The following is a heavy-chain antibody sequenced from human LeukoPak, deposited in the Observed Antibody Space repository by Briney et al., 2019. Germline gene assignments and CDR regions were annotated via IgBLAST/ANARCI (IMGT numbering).Heavy chain of an antibody. CDR3: AKGSLRYFVSDY. CDR1: GFTFSSYW. J-gene: IGHJ4*02. D-gene: IGHD3-9*01. CDR2: IKQDGSEK. V-gene: IGHV3-7*01. Sequence: GGSLRPSCAASGFTFSSYWMSWVRQAPGKGLEWVANIKQDGSEKYYVDSVKGRFTISRDNAKNSLYLQMNSLRAEDTAVYYCAKGSLRYFVSDYWGQGTLVTVSS.